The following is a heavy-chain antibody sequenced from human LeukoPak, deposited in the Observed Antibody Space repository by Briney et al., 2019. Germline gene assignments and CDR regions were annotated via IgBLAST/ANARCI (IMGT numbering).Heavy chain of an antibody. V-gene: IGHV3-48*01. D-gene: IGHD4-11*01. Sequence: GGSLRLSCAASGFTFSSYSMNWVRQAPGKGLEWVSQISSRSGTIYYADSVKGRFTISRDNAKNSLYLQMNSLRAEDTAVYYCARDAVTGNDYWGQGTLVTVSS. J-gene: IGHJ4*02. CDR2: ISSRSGTI. CDR3: ARDAVTGNDY. CDR1: GFTFSSYS.